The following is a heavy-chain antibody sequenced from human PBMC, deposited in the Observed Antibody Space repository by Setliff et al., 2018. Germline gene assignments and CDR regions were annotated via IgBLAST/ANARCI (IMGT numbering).Heavy chain of an antibody. CDR2: VTVYNGNT. CDR1: GYTFSNYG. D-gene: IGHD3-10*01. V-gene: IGHV1-18*01. J-gene: IGHJ4*02. CDR3: ARVESMVRGKNILRHFDY. Sequence: ASVKVSCKASGYTFSNYGVTWVQQAPGQGLEWMGWVTVYNGNTKYAQNLQGRLTLTTDISTSTAYMELGSLTTDDTAVYYCARVESMVRGKNILRHFDYWGQGIQVTVS.